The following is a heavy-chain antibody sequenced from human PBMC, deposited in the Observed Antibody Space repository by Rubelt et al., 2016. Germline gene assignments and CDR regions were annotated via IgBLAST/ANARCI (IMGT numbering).Heavy chain of an antibody. Sequence: QVQLQESGPGLVKPSETLSLTCSVSGASITTHYWSWVRQFPGKGLEWLVYGHYSGSTNYNPSLKSRLIMSVDTSKNQFSLNVGSGTAAETAGYYWARGHYTRVGRASLHYWGQGTLVTVSS. D-gene: IGHD1-26*01. CDR2: GHYSGST. V-gene: IGHV4-59*11. CDR3: ARGHYTRVGRASLHY. CDR1: GASITTHY. J-gene: IGHJ4*02.